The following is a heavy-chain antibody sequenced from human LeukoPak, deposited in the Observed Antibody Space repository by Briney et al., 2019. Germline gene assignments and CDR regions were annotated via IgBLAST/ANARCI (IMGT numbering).Heavy chain of an antibody. J-gene: IGHJ6*02. Sequence: GGSLRLSCAASGFTGSNNYMNWVRQAPGKGLEWVSYISSSSSTIYYADSVKGRFTISRDNAKNSLYLQMNSLRAEDTAVYYCARVLGSYYRTREDYGMDVWGQGTTVTVSS. CDR1: GFTGSNNY. D-gene: IGHD3-10*01. CDR2: ISSSSSTI. CDR3: ARVLGSYYRTREDYGMDV. V-gene: IGHV3-48*01.